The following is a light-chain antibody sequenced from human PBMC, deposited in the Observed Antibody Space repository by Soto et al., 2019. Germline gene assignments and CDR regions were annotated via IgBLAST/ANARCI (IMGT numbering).Light chain of an antibody. CDR2: ATN. Sequence: QSVLTQPPSASGTPGQRVTISCSGSSSNIGSNTVNWYQQLPGTAPKLLIYATNHRPSGVPYRFSGSKSGTSASLAISGLQSEDEADYYCAPWDDSLNGPVFGGGTKLTVL. CDR1: SSNIGSNT. CDR3: APWDDSLNGPV. J-gene: IGLJ3*02. V-gene: IGLV1-44*01.